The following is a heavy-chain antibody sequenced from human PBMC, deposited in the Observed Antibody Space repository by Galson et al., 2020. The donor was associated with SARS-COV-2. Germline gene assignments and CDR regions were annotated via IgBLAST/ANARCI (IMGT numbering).Heavy chain of an antibody. CDR2: MSYDGSNK. J-gene: IGHJ3*02. Sequence: GESLKISCAASGFTFSSYAMHWVRQAPGKGLEWVAVMSYDGSNKYYADSVKGRFTISRDNSKNTLYLQMNSLRAEDTAVYYCASGGYYYDSSGYLNDAFDIWGQGTMVTVSS. CDR3: ASGGYYYDSSGYLNDAFDI. V-gene: IGHV3-30*04. D-gene: IGHD3-22*01. CDR1: GFTFSSYA.